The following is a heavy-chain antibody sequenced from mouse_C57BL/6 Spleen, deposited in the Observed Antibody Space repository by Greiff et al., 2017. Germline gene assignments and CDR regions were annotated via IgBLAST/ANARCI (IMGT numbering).Heavy chain of an antibody. D-gene: IGHD1-1*01. J-gene: IGHJ2*01. Sequence: EVQLQESGPGLVKPSQSLSLTCSVTGYSITSGYYWNWIRQFPGNKLEWMGNISYDGSNNYNPSLKNRISITRDTSKNQFFLKLNSVTTEDTATYYCARVLGDYFDYWGQGTTLTVSS. CDR1: GYSITSGYY. CDR3: ARVLGDYFDY. CDR2: ISYDGSN. V-gene: IGHV3-6*01.